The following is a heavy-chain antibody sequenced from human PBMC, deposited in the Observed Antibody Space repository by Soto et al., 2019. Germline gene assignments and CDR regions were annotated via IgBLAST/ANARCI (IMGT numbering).Heavy chain of an antibody. CDR1: GGTFSSYT. D-gene: IGHD3-16*01. CDR2: IIPILGIA. CDR3: AQDYDYILGRATEGAFDI. Sequence: QVQLVQSGAEVKKPGSSVKVSCKASGGTFSSYTISWVRQAPGQGLEWMGRIIPILGIANYAQKFQGRVTITADKSTSTAYMELSSLRSEDTAVYYCAQDYDYILGRATEGAFDIWGQGTMVTVSS. V-gene: IGHV1-69*02. J-gene: IGHJ3*02.